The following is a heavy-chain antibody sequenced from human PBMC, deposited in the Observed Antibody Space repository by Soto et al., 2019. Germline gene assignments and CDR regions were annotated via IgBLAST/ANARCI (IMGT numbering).Heavy chain of an antibody. V-gene: IGHV4-39*01. CDR3: ARHPLGLTAITWALNWFDP. J-gene: IGHJ5*02. CDR1: GGSISSSSYY. CDR2: IYYSGST. D-gene: IGHD2-21*02. Sequence: QSLTCTVSGGSISSSSYYWGWIRQPPGKGLGWIGSIYYSGSTYYNPSLKSRVTISVDTSKNQFSLKLSSVTAADTAVYYCARHPLGLTAITWALNWFDPWGQGTLVTVSS.